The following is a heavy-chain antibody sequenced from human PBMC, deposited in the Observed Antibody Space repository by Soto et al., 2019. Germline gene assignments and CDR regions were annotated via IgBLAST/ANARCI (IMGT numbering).Heavy chain of an antibody. D-gene: IGHD4-17*01. CDR1: GYTFTRYA. V-gene: IGHV1-3*04. CDR3: ARNVDYFDP. J-gene: IGHJ5*02. CDR2: INTGNGNT. Sequence: QVQLVQSGAEVKKPGASVKVSCKASGYTFTRYAMNWVRQAPGKGLDWMGWINTGNGNTHYSQKFQGSVTFTRDASATTAYMELSSLTSEDTAVYYCARNVDYFDPWGQGTLVTVSS.